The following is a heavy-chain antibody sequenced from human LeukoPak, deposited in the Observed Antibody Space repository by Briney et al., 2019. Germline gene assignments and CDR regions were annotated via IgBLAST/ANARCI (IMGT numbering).Heavy chain of an antibody. CDR3: ARGPNSNWSGLDF. Sequence: GGSLRLSCTASGSSFSGHWMHWARQLPGKGLVWVSRISPTGSTTSYADSVKGRFTVSRDNAKNTLYLQVNNLRAEDTAVYYCARGPNSNWSGLDFWGQGTLLTVSS. J-gene: IGHJ4*02. CDR1: GSSFSGHW. CDR2: ISPTGSTT. V-gene: IGHV3-74*01. D-gene: IGHD6-6*01.